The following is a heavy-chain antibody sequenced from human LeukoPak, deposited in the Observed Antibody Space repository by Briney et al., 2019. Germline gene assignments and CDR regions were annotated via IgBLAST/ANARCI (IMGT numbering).Heavy chain of an antibody. CDR2: LRGDGET. Sequence: SGGSLRLSCAASGFTFSSYAMSWVRQAPARGLEWVSSLRGDGETFYIDSVKGRLTLSRDESRNTVYLQLNNLRVEDTAVYFCAKASWVSRADAVLWGQGTLVTVSS. V-gene: IGHV3-23*01. CDR1: GFTFSSYA. J-gene: IGHJ4*02. D-gene: IGHD3-16*01. CDR3: AKASWVSRADAVL.